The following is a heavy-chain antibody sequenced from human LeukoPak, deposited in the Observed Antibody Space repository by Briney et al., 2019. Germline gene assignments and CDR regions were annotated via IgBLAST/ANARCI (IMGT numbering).Heavy chain of an antibody. CDR2: INEDGREK. V-gene: IGHV3-7*01. CDR3: ARGWGEKGYCRGGTCNNPQFDY. J-gene: IGHJ4*02. CDR1: GFRFSDYW. D-gene: IGHD2-15*01. Sequence: PGGSLRLSCEASGFRFSDYWMTWGRQAPGKGLEWVANINEDGREKYYVDSVKGRFTLSKDNAKNSVYLQMNSLGAEDTAVYYCARGWGEKGYCRGGTCNNPQFDYWGQGILVTVSS.